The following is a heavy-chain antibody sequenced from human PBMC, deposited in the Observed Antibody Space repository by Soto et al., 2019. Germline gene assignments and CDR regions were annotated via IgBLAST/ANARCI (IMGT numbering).Heavy chain of an antibody. D-gene: IGHD3-3*02. Sequence: PGGSLRLSCAASGFTFSGYGMHWVRQAPGKGLEWVAVIWNDASKDDYADSVRGRFIISRDNSKNILHLLMNSLRAEDTAVYYCAREGTSLAEIDYWGQGTPVTVSS. J-gene: IGHJ4*02. CDR3: AREGTSLAEIDY. CDR1: GFTFSGYG. CDR2: IWNDASKD. V-gene: IGHV3-33*01.